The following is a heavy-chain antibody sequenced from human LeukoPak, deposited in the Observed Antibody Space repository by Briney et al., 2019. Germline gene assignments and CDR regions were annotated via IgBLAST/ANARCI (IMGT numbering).Heavy chain of an antibody. CDR2: IYYSGSA. CDR3: ARKPIINSAWYYFDY. CDR1: GGSVSSGSYY. Sequence: SETLSLTCTVSGGSVSSGSYYWSWIRQPPGKGLEWIGNIYYSGSAYYNPSLKSRVTMSVDTSKNQFSLKPSSVTAADTAVYYCARKPIINSAWYYFDYWGQGTLVTVSS. V-gene: IGHV4-39*07. D-gene: IGHD1-14*01. J-gene: IGHJ4*02.